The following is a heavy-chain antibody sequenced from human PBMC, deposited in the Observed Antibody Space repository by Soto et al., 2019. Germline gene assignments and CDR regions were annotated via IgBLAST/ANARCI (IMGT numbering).Heavy chain of an antibody. Sequence: GESLKISCKGSGYRFTSYWIAWVRQMPGKGLEWMGIIYPGDSDTRYSPSFQGQVTISADKSISTAYLQWSSLKASDTAMYYCASTSIAAAGKDYNWFDPWGQGTLVTVSS. J-gene: IGHJ5*02. CDR3: ASTSIAAAGKDYNWFDP. V-gene: IGHV5-51*01. D-gene: IGHD6-13*01. CDR2: IYPGDSDT. CDR1: GYRFTSYW.